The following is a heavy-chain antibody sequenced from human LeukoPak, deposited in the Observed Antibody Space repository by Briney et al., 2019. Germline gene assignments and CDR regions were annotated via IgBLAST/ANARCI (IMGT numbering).Heavy chain of an antibody. CDR3: ARERAAAGELYFDY. CDR2: IYHSGST. J-gene: IGHJ4*02. CDR1: GGSISSSNW. Sequence: SGTLSLTCAVSGGSISSSNWWSWVRQPPGKGLEWIGEIYHSGSTNYNPSLKSRVTISVDTSKNQFSLKLSSVTAADTAVYYCARERAAAGELYFDYWGQGTLVTVSS. D-gene: IGHD6-13*01. V-gene: IGHV4-4*02.